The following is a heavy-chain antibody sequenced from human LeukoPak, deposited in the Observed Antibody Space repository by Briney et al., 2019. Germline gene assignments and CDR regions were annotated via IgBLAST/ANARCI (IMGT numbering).Heavy chain of an antibody. CDR2: IYTSGST. V-gene: IGHV4-61*02. D-gene: IGHD2-2*01. CDR3: ARHEPGYCSSTSCYYSNWFDP. CDR1: GGSISSGSYY. J-gene: IGHJ5*02. Sequence: SETLSLTCTVSGGSISSGSYYWSWIRQPAGKGLEWIGRIYTSGSTNYNPSLKSRVNISVDTSKNQFSLKLSSVTAADTAVYYCARHEPGYCSSTSCYYSNWFDPWGQGTLVTVSS.